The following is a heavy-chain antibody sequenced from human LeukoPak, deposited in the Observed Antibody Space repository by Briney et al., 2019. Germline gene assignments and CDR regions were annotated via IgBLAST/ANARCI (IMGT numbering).Heavy chain of an antibody. CDR1: GGSVSRYY. V-gene: IGHV4-59*08. D-gene: IGHD6-13*01. CDR2: ISYSGST. CDR3: ARQVVVSGSSWYVDY. J-gene: IGHJ4*02. Sequence: SETLSLTCTVSGGSVSRYYWSWIRQPPGKGLEWIGYISYSGSTNYNPSLKSRVTISVDTSKHQFSLMLSSVTAAHTGVYYCARQVVVSGSSWYVDYWGQGSLVTVSS.